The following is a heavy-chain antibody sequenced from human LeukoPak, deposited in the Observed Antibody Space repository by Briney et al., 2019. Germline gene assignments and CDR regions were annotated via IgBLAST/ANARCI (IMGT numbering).Heavy chain of an antibody. D-gene: IGHD3-3*01. Sequence: PSETLSLTCTVSGGSISTYYWGWIRQPPGKGLEWIGSIYYSGSTNYNPSLKSRVTISVDTSKNQFSLNLTSVTAADTAVYYCAREAAGGFWSGYRDYYYYYYVDVWGKGTTVTVSS. CDR1: GGSISTYY. CDR3: AREAAGGFWSGYRDYYYYYYVDV. CDR2: IYYSGST. J-gene: IGHJ6*03. V-gene: IGHV4-39*07.